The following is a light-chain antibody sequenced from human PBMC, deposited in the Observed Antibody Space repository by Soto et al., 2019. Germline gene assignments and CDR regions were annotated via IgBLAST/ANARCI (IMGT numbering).Light chain of an antibody. J-gene: IGKJ4*01. CDR2: SAS. Sequence: EIVMTQSPATLSVSPGERATLSCRASQSVSNNLAWYQQKPGQAPRLLIYSASTRATGIPARFSGSASGTEFTITISSPQSEDFAVYYCQQYNEWPLTFGGGTKVETK. V-gene: IGKV3-15*01. CDR3: QQYNEWPLT. CDR1: QSVSNN.